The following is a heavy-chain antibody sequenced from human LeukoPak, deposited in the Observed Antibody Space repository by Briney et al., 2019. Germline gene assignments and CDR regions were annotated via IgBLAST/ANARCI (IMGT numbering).Heavy chain of an antibody. D-gene: IGHD6-13*01. CDR2: ISYDGSKK. V-gene: IGHV3-30*19. J-gene: IGHJ4*02. CDR1: GFTFSTYE. Sequence: GGSLRLSCAASGFTFSTYEMNWVRQAPGKGLEWVAHISYDGSKKHSADSVKGRFIISRDNSKNTLYLQMNSLGPEDTAVYYCARGDSSWSLDYWGQGTLVTVSS. CDR3: ARGDSSWSLDY.